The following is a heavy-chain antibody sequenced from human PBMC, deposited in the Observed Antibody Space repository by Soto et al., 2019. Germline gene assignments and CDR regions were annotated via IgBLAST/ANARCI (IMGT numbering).Heavy chain of an antibody. CDR1: GGSISISTDY. V-gene: IGHV4-39*01. CDR2: VYYSGDT. Sequence: QLQLQESGPGLVKPSETLSLTCTVSGGSISISTDYWIWIRQPPGKGLEWIGSVYYSGDTNYNPSLRSRVTVSSDTSKNQFSLRLSSVTAADTAVYYCARAHQSTVSPYYYYYLDVWGKGTTVSVSS. J-gene: IGHJ6*03. D-gene: IGHD4-4*01. CDR3: ARAHQSTVSPYYYYYLDV.